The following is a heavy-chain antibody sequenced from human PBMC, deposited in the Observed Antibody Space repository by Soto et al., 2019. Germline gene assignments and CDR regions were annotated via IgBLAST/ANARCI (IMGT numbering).Heavy chain of an antibody. CDR1: GYNFTSYG. CDR2: ISAYNGNT. V-gene: IGHV1-18*01. J-gene: IGHJ6*02. CDR3: ARGCISTSCPDYYYYGMDV. Sequence: ASVKVSCKASGYNFTSYGNSWVRQDPGQGLEWMGWISAYNGNTNYAQKLQDRVTMTTDTSTSTAYMELRSLRSDDTAVYYCARGCISTSCPDYYYYGMDVWGQGTTVTGSS. D-gene: IGHD2-2*01.